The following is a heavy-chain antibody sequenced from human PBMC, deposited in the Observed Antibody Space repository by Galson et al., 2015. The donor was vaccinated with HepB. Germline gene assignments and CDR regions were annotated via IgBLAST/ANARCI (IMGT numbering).Heavy chain of an antibody. CDR2: ISYDGSNK. CDR1: GFTFSSYA. CDR3: ARDQGSSWYRGLQYYFDY. Sequence: SLRLSCAASGFTFSSYAMHWVRQAPGKGLEWVAVISYDGSNKYYADSVKGRFTISRDNSKNTLYLQMNSLRAEDTAVYYCARDQGSSWYRGLQYYFDYWGQGTLVTVSS. D-gene: IGHD6-13*01. V-gene: IGHV3-30-3*01. J-gene: IGHJ4*02.